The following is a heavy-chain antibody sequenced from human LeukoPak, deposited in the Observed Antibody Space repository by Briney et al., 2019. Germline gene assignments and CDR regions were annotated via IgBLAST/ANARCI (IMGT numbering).Heavy chain of an antibody. CDR3: ARLLHSSSWYLPTGYFDY. Sequence: GGSLGLSCAASGFTFSDYYMSWIRQAPGKGLEWVSYISSSGSTIYYADSVKGRFTISRDNAKNSLYLQMNSLRAEDTAVYYCARLLHSSSWYLPTGYFDYWGQGTLVTVSS. V-gene: IGHV3-11*01. J-gene: IGHJ4*02. CDR1: GFTFSDYY. D-gene: IGHD6-13*01. CDR2: ISSSGSTI.